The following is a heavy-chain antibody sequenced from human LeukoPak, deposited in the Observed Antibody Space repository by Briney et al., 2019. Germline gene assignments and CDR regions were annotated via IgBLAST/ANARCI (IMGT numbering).Heavy chain of an antibody. Sequence: PGGSLRLSCAASGFTFSDYYMSWIRQAPGKGLEWVSYISSSGSTIYYADSVKGRFTISRDNAKNSLYLQMNSLRAEDTAVYYCAKSFGSQSLLYHYYMDVWGKGTTVTVSS. CDR2: ISSSGSTI. V-gene: IGHV3-11*04. CDR1: GFTFSDYY. J-gene: IGHJ6*03. D-gene: IGHD3-3*01. CDR3: AKSFGSQSLLYHYYMDV.